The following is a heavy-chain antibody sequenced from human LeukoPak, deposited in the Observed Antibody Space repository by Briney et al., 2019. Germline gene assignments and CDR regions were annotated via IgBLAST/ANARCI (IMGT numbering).Heavy chain of an antibody. CDR2: INPSGNVR. J-gene: IGHJ5*02. D-gene: IGHD1-26*01. CDR1: GYTFGTHW. Sequence: ASVKVSCKASGYTFGTHWMHWVRQAPGQGLEWMALINPSGNVRSYAQKFQGRVTVTRDMSTRTVYMELSDLRPEDTAVYYCARDYSGEWEQLTGWWFDPWGQGTLVIVSS. V-gene: IGHV1-46*01. CDR3: ARDYSGEWEQLTGWWFDP.